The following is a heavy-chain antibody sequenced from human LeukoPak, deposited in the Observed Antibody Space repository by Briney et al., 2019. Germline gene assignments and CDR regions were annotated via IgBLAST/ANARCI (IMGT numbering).Heavy chain of an antibody. CDR3: ARDSPNEAILWWSIDY. CDR2: IKQDGSEK. V-gene: IGHV3-7*01. D-gene: IGHD2-21*01. CDR1: GFTFNSYF. J-gene: IGHJ4*02. Sequence: GGSLRLSCVASGFTFNSYFMHWVRQAPGKGLEWVANIKQDGSEKYYVDSVKGRFSISRDNARNSLYLQMNSLRAEDTAVYYCARDSPNEAILWWSIDYWGQGTLVTVSS.